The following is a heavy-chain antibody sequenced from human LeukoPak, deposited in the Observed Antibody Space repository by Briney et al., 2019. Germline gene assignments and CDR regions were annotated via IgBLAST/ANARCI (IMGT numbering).Heavy chain of an antibody. D-gene: IGHD2-2*01. J-gene: IGHJ6*03. Sequence: SETLSLTCAVYGGSFSGYYWSWIRQPPGKGLEWIGEINHSGSTNYNPSLKSRVTISVDTSKNQFSLKLSSVTAADTAVYYCARLGRCSSTSCLYYMDVWGKGTTVTVSS. CDR3: ARLGRCSSTSCLYYMDV. V-gene: IGHV4-34*01. CDR2: INHSGST. CDR1: GGSFSGYY.